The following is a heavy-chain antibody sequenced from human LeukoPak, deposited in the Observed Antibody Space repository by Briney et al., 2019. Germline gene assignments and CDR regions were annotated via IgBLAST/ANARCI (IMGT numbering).Heavy chain of an antibody. CDR1: GGTFSSYA. V-gene: IGHV1-69*01. D-gene: IGHD2-15*01. Sequence: SSVKVSCKASGGTFSSYAISWVRQAPGQGLEWMGGIIPIFGTANYAQKFQGRVTITADESTSTAYMELSRLRSDDTAVYYCARGSSGYCSGGSCYPPGYWGQGTLVTVSS. CDR2: IIPIFGTA. J-gene: IGHJ4*02. CDR3: ARGSSGYCSGGSCYPPGY.